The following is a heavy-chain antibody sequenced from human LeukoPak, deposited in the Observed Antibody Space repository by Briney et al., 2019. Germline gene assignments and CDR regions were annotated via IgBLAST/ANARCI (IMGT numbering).Heavy chain of an antibody. CDR3: AKGVAMIVVVSPLDY. CDR2: ISYDGSNK. CDR1: GFTFSSYG. Sequence: SGGSLRLSCAASGFTFSSYGMHWVRQAPGKGLEWVAVISYDGSNKYYADSVKGRFTISRDNSKNTLYLQMNSLRAEDTAVYYCAKGVAMIVVVSPLDYWGQGTLVTVSS. J-gene: IGHJ4*02. V-gene: IGHV3-30*18. D-gene: IGHD3-22*01.